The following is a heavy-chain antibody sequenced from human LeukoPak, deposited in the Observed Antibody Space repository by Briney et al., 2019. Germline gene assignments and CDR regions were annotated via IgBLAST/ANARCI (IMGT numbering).Heavy chain of an antibody. J-gene: IGHJ4*02. V-gene: IGHV3-74*03. CDR1: GFTFSSYW. Sequence: SGGSLRLSCAASGFTFSSYWMHWVRQAPGKGLVWLSRIHSDGSTTTNADSVEGRFTISRDNAKNTLYLQMNSLRAEDTAIYYCARARVGYILDYWGQGTLVTVSS. CDR2: IHSDGSTT. CDR3: ARARVGYILDY. D-gene: IGHD5-24*01.